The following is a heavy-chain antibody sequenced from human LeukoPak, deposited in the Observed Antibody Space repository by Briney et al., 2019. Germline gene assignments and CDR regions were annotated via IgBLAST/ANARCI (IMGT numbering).Heavy chain of an antibody. CDR2: ISSSGGTI. Sequence: PGGSLRLSCAASGFTFSSYEMNWVRHAPGKGLEWVSYISSSGGTIYYADSVKGRFTISRDNAKNSLYLQMNSLRAEDTAVYYCARGSSWSYDSWGRGTLVTVSS. CDR1: GFTFSSYE. CDR3: ARGSSWSYDS. J-gene: IGHJ5*02. V-gene: IGHV3-48*03. D-gene: IGHD3-16*01.